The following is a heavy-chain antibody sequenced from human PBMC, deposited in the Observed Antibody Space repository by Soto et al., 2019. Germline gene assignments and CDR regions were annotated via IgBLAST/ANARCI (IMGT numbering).Heavy chain of an antibody. Sequence: QVHLMESGGGVVQPGRSLRLSCAASGFTFNSHAMIWVRQAPGKGLEWVTIISRDGSDKYYAESVKGRFTISRDNSRDTVYLQLDSLRAEDTAIYYCARDPYRVFTTSPLYGMDVWGQGTTVTVSS. V-gene: IGHV3-30-3*01. CDR3: ARDPYRVFTTSPLYGMDV. CDR1: GFTFNSHA. CDR2: ISRDGSDK. J-gene: IGHJ6*02. D-gene: IGHD3-22*01.